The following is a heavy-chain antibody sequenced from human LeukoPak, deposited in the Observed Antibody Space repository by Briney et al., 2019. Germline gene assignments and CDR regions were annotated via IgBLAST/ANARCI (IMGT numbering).Heavy chain of an antibody. D-gene: IGHD2-15*01. CDR2: ISGSGGST. CDR1: GFTFSSYA. V-gene: IGHV3-23*01. Sequence: GGSLRLSCAASGFTFSSYAMSWVRQAPGKGLEWVSAISGSGGSTYYADSVKGRFTISRDNSKNTLYLQMNGLRAEDTAVYYCAKADIGYCSGGSCQYWGQGTLVTVSS. J-gene: IGHJ4*02. CDR3: AKADIGYCSGGSCQY.